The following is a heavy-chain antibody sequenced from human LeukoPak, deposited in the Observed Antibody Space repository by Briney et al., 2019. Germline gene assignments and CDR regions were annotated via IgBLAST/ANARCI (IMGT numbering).Heavy chain of an antibody. Sequence: GGSLRLSCAASGFTFSNYRMNWVRQAPGKGLEWVSSISSGSKYIYYADSVRGRFTISRDNGKNSLYLQMNSLRAEDTAVYYCATELGYCSGGSCPWGQGTLVAVSS. CDR1: GFTFSNYR. J-gene: IGHJ5*02. CDR2: ISSGSKYI. V-gene: IGHV3-21*01. D-gene: IGHD2-15*01. CDR3: ATELGYCSGGSCP.